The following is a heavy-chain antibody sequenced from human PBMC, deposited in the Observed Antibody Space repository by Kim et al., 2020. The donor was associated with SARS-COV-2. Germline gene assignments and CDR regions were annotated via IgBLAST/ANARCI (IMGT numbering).Heavy chain of an antibody. J-gene: IGHJ4*02. V-gene: IGHV3-23*01. CDR2: GVGT. CDR3: ASLWFGEH. Sequence: GVGTYYADSGKGRFTISRDNSKNTLYLQMNGMRAEDTAVYYCASLWFGEHWGQGTLVTVSS. D-gene: IGHD3-10*01.